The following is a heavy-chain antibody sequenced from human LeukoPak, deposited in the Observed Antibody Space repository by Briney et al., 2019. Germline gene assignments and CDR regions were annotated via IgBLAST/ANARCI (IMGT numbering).Heavy chain of an antibody. V-gene: IGHV3-23*01. CDR1: GFTFSSYA. CDR2: ISGSGGST. D-gene: IGHD1-26*01. CDR3: AKDSGRSGSYYGMDV. Sequence: GGFLRLSCAASGFTFSSYAMSWVRQAPGKGLEWVSAISGSGGSTYYADSVKGRFTISRDNSKNTLYLQMNSLRAEDTAVYYCAKDSGRSGSYYGMDVWGQGTTVTVSS. J-gene: IGHJ6*02.